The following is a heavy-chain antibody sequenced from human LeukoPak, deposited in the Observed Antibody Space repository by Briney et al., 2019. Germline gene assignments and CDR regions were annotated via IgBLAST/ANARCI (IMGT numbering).Heavy chain of an antibody. CDR3: ARGADYYDSSGYDYFDY. CDR1: GYTFTSYA. D-gene: IGHD3-22*01. J-gene: IGHJ4*02. Sequence: ASVTVSCKASGYTFTSYAMHWVRQAPGQRLEWMGWINAGNGNTKYSQKFQGRVTITRDTSASTAYMELSSLRSEDTAVYYCARGADYYDSSGYDYFDYWGQGTLVTVSS. V-gene: IGHV1-3*01. CDR2: INAGNGNT.